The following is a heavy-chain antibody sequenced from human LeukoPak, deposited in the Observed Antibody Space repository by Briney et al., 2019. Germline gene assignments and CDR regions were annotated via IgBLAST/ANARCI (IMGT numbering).Heavy chain of an antibody. CDR3: ARVGEGGYYFDY. J-gene: IGHJ4*02. CDR2: ISSSGSTI. V-gene: IGHV3-48*04. Sequence: PGRSLRLSCAASGFTFSSYGMHWVRQAPGKGLEWVSYISSSGSTIYYADSVKGRFTISRDNAKNSLYLQMNSLRAEDTAVYYCARVGEGGYYFDYWGQGTLVTVSS. D-gene: IGHD3-16*01. CDR1: GFTFSSYG.